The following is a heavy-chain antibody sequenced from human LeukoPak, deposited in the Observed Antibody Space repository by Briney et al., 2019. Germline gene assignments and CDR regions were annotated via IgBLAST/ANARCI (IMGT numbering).Heavy chain of an antibody. J-gene: IGHJ3*02. D-gene: IGHD3-9*01. CDR1: GNTLSELS. Sequence: ASVKVSCRVSGNTLSELSIHWVRQAPGKGLEWMGGFDPEDGEKIYAQRFQGRVTMTEGTPTDTAYMELSGLTYEDTAVYYCARLRYFESSRALDNWGQGTMVTVSS. V-gene: IGHV1-24*01. CDR2: FDPEDGEK. CDR3: ARLRYFESSRALDN.